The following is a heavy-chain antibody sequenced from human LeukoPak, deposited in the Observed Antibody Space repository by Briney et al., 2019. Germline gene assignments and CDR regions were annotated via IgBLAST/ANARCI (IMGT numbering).Heavy chain of an antibody. Sequence: SETLSLTCTVSGYSISSGYYWGWIRQCPGKGLEWIGNIYRRGSTHYNPSLKSRVTISMGTSKNQFSLKLSSVTAADTAVYYCARDVRNYYDSSGYYLFDYWGQGTLVTVSS. CDR2: IYRRGST. J-gene: IGHJ4*02. V-gene: IGHV4-38-2*02. D-gene: IGHD3-22*01. CDR3: ARDVRNYYDSSGYYLFDY. CDR1: GYSISSGYY.